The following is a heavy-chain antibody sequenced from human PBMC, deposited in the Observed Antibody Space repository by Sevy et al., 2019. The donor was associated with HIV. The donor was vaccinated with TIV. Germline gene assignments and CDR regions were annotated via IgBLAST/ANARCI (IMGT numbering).Heavy chain of an antibody. J-gene: IGHJ4*02. CDR1: GFTFSNYG. CDR2: IWNDGSNK. V-gene: IGHV3-33*01. Sequence: GGSLRLSCAASGFTFSNYGMHWVRQAPGKGLEWGAVIWNDGSNKYYADSVNGRFNISRDHSQNTLYLQMNSRRVEDTDVYFCARGRDITDRRVQRDFDYWGQGTLVTVSS. CDR3: ARGRDITDRRVQRDFDY. D-gene: IGHD3-22*01.